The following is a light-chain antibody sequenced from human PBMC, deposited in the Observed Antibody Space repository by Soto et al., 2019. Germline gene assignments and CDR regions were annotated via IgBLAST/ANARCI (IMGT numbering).Light chain of an antibody. V-gene: IGLV1-40*01. Sequence: QSVLTQPPSVSGAPGQRVTISCTGSSSNIGAGYDVHWYQQLPGTAPTLIIRGNSDRPSGVPGRFSGSKSGTSASLAITGLQAEDEADYLCQSYDSSLRGPVFGGGTKLTVL. CDR3: QSYDSSLRGPV. CDR2: GNS. CDR1: SSNIGAGYD. J-gene: IGLJ2*01.